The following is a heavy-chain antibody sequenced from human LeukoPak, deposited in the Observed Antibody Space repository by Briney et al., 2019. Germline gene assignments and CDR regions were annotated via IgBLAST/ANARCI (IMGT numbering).Heavy chain of an antibody. CDR1: GFTVSSNY. CDR2: IYSGGST. J-gene: IGHJ4*02. Sequence: GGSLRLSCAASGFTVSSNYMSWVRQAPGKGLEWVSVIYSGGSTYYADSVKGRLTISRDNSKNTLYLQMNSLRAEDTAVYYCAMGRGRYTVTTRPLDYWGQGTLVTVSS. D-gene: IGHD4-17*01. V-gene: IGHV3-66*01. CDR3: AMGRGRYTVTTRPLDY.